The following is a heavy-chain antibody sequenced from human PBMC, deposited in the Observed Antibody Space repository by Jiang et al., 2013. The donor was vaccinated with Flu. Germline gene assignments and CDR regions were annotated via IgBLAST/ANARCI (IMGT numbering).Heavy chain of an antibody. V-gene: IGHV4-61*01. D-gene: IGHD1-7*01. CDR1: GGSVSSGSYY. J-gene: IGHJ4*02. CDR3: ARGNWNYGNHQFDY. Sequence: GPGLVKPSETLSLTCTVSGGSVSSGSYYWSWIRQPPGQGLEYIGSISYNGNPNYNPSLKSRVTMSVDTSKNQFSLKLSSVTAADTAVYYCARGNWNYGNHQFDYWGQGTLVTVFS. CDR2: ISYNGNP.